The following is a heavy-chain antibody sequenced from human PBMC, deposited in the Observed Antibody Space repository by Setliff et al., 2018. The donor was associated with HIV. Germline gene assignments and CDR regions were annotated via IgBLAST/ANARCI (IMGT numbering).Heavy chain of an antibody. CDR3: ATLQQLTYYFDY. J-gene: IGHJ4*02. D-gene: IGHD6-13*01. CDR2: INPISGGT. Sequence: GASVKVSCKASGYTFTGYYMHWVRQAPGQGLEWMGWINPISGGTNYAQKFQGRVTMTRDTSISTACMELSRLRSDDTAVYYCATLQQLTYYFDYWGQGTLVTVSS. CDR1: GYTFTGYY. V-gene: IGHV1-2*02.